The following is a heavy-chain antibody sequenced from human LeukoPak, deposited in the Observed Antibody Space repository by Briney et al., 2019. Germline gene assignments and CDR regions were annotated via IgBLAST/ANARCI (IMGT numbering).Heavy chain of an antibody. J-gene: IGHJ6*04. CDR2: ISSSSSYI. CDR3: ARDDYGGMDV. V-gene: IGHV3-21*01. D-gene: IGHD4-17*01. CDR1: GFTFSSYS. Sequence: GGSLRLSCAASGFTFSSYSMNWVRQAPGKGLEWVSSISSSSSYIFYADSVKDRFTISRDNAKNSLYLQMNSLRAEDTAVYFCARDDYGGMDVWGKGTTVTVSS.